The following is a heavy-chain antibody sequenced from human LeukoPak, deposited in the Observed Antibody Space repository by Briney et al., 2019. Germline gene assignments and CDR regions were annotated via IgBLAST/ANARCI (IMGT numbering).Heavy chain of an antibody. D-gene: IGHD3-22*01. CDR1: GFTFSSYA. J-gene: IGHJ3*02. V-gene: IGHV3-30-3*01. CDR3: ARAPYDSSGYDAFDI. Sequence: GGSLRLSCAASGFTFSSYAMHWVRQAPGKGLEWVAVISYDGSNKYYAGSVKGRFTISRDNSKNTLYLQMNSLRAEDTAVYYCARAPYDSSGYDAFDIWGQGTMVTVSS. CDR2: ISYDGSNK.